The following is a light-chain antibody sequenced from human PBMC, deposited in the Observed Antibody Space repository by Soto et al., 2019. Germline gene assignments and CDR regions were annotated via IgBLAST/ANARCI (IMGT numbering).Light chain of an antibody. CDR3: TSYAGGNNV. CDR2: EVN. Sequence: QSALTQPHSASGSPGQSVTISCTGTSSDVGGYNYVSWYQQYPGKVPKLMVYEVNKRPSGVPDRFSGYKSGNTASLTVSGLQADDEADYYCTSYAGGNNVFGTGTKLTVL. CDR1: SSDVGGYNY. V-gene: IGLV2-8*01. J-gene: IGLJ1*01.